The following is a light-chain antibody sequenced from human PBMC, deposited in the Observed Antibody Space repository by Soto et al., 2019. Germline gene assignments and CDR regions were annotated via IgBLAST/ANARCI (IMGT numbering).Light chain of an antibody. CDR1: QSISSW. Sequence: DIQMKHSPSTLSASVGDRVTITCRASQSISSWLAWYQQKPGKAPKLLIYKASSLESGVPSRFSGSGSGTEFTLTISSLQPDDFATYYCQQYNSYSTFGQGTKVDNK. V-gene: IGKV1-5*03. CDR3: QQYNSYST. CDR2: KAS. J-gene: IGKJ1*01.